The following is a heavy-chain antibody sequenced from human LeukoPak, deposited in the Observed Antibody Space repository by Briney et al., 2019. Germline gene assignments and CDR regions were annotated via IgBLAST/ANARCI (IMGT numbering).Heavy chain of an antibody. V-gene: IGHV7-4-1*02. Sequence: ASVKVSCKASGYTFTSYVMNWVRQAPGQGLEWMGWINTNTGNPTYAQGFTGRFVFSLDTSVSTAYLQISSLKAEDTAVYYCARANSGSYFSDAFDIWGQGTMVTVSS. CDR3: ARANSGSYFSDAFDI. D-gene: IGHD3-10*01. J-gene: IGHJ3*02. CDR2: INTNTGNP. CDR1: GYTFTSYV.